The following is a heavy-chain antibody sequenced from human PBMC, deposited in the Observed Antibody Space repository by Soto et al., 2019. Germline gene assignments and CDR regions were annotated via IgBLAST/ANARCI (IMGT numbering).Heavy chain of an antibody. CDR3: ARDKAAAGPGRYYYYYCGMDV. D-gene: IGHD6-13*01. CDR2: IKHDGSEK. J-gene: IGHJ6*02. Sequence: GGSLRLSCAASGFTFSSYWMSWVRQAPGKGLEWVANIKHDGSEKYYVDSVKGRFTISRDNAKNSLYLQMNSLRAEDSAVYYSARDKAAAGPGRYYYYYCGMDVWGQGTTVTVSS. CDR1: GFTFSSYW. V-gene: IGHV3-7*01.